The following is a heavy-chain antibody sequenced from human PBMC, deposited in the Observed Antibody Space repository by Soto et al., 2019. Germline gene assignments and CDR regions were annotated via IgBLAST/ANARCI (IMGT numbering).Heavy chain of an antibody. CDR1: GFTFSNYW. CDR3: VRDSHGDY. V-gene: IGHV3-74*01. CDR2: IDHDGPT. J-gene: IGHJ4*02. Sequence: EVQLVESGGGLVQPGGSLRLSCAGSGFTFSNYWMHWVRQAPGKGLEWVSRIDHDGPTDYADSVRGRFTLSRDNADNTLYLQMNSQRPEDTAVYYCVRDSHGDYWGQGTLVTVSS.